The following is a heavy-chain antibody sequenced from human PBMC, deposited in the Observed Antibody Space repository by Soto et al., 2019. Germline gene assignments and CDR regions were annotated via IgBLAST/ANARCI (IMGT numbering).Heavy chain of an antibody. J-gene: IGHJ4*02. CDR1: GGSLSPYF. Sequence: SETLSLTCTVSGGSLSPYFWNWIRQPPGEGLEWVGYSSYSGIVSYNPSLRSRITLSVETSRNQFSLKLSSVTAADTAVYYCAMYHPDDNCYHYYHDHWGKGSRFT. CDR2: SSYSGIV. V-gene: IGHV4-59*01. CDR3: AMYHPDDNCYHYYHDH. D-gene: IGHD3-22*01.